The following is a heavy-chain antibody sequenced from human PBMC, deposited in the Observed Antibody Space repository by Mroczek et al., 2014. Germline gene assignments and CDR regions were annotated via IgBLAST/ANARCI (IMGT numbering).Heavy chain of an antibody. Sequence: QVQLQESGAGLLKPSETLSLTCAVYGGSFSGYYWSWIRQPPGKGLEWIGEINHSGSTNYNPSLKSRVTISVDTSKNQFSLKLSSVTAADTAVYYCAFSSSRLPTDAFDIWGQGTMVTVSS. J-gene: IGHJ3*02. CDR3: AFSSSRLPTDAFDI. CDR2: INHSGST. D-gene: IGHD6-13*01. V-gene: IGHV4-34*01. CDR1: GGSFSGYY.